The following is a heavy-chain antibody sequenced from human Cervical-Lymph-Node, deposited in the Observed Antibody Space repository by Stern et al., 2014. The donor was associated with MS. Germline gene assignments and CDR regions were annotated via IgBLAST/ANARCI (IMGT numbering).Heavy chain of an antibody. V-gene: IGHV1-46*01. Sequence: MQLVASGAEVKKPGASVNVSCKASGYTFTHYHIHWVRQAPGQGLEWMAMINPSGGSTTYGQKFQGRVTLTRDTSTSTVYMELRSLRSDDTALYYCARDMVDADKWFDPWGQGTLVTVSS. CDR1: GYTFTHYH. CDR3: ARDMVDADKWFDP. J-gene: IGHJ5*02. D-gene: IGHD4/OR15-4a*01. CDR2: INPSGGST.